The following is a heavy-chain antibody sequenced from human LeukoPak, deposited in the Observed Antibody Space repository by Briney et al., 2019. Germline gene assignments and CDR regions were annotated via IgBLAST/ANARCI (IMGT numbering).Heavy chain of an antibody. CDR3: AAPSRIQLDY. D-gene: IGHD5-18*01. J-gene: IGHJ4*02. V-gene: IGHV1-58*01. CDR2: IVVDSGNT. Sequence: SVKVSCKASGFTFTSSAVQWVRQARGRRLEWIGWIVVDSGNTNYAQMFQGRVTITRDMSTSTAYMEPSSLRSEDTAVYYCAAPSRIQLDYWGQGTLVTVSS. CDR1: GFTFTSSA.